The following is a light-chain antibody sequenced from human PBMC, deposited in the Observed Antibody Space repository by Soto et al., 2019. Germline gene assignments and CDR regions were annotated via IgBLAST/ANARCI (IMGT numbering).Light chain of an antibody. Sequence: NFMLTQPHSVSESPGKTVTISCTRSSGSIGSNSVQWYQQRPGSAPTTVIYEDDQRPSGVPNRFSGSIDSSSNSASLTISGLQTEDEADYYCQSYDTNTGLFGGGDQAHRP. CDR1: SGSIGSNS. CDR3: QSYDTNTGL. V-gene: IGLV6-57*04. J-gene: IGLJ2*01. CDR2: EDD.